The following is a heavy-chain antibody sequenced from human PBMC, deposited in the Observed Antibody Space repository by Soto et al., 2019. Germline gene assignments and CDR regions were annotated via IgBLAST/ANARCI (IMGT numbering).Heavy chain of an antibody. Sequence: GESLKISCKGSGYSFTSYWIGWVRQMPGKGLEWMGIIYPGDSDTRYSPSFQGQVTIAADKSISTAYLQWSSLKASDTAMYYCARHKDSSSWYSAYYYYDGMDVWGQGTTVTVSS. V-gene: IGHV5-51*01. CDR2: IYPGDSDT. CDR1: GYSFTSYW. J-gene: IGHJ6*02. D-gene: IGHD6-13*01. CDR3: ARHKDSSSWYSAYYYYDGMDV.